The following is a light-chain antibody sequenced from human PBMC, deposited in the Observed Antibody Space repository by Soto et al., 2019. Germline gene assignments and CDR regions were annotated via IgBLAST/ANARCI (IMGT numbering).Light chain of an antibody. Sequence: DIQMTQSPSTLYASVGDRVSITCRASQRVDRYLAWYQQKPGKAPQLLIYDASRLESGLPSRFSGSGSGTEFTLTISSLQPDDYTTFYCQPYKEYTWTFGQGTKVEV. J-gene: IGKJ1*01. CDR3: QPYKEYTWT. CDR1: QRVDRY. CDR2: DAS. V-gene: IGKV1-5*01.